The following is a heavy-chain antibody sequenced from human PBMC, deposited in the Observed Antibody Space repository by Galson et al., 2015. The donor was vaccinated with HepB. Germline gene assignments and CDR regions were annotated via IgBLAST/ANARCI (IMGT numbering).Heavy chain of an antibody. Sequence: SLRLSCAASGFTFSSYAMHWVRQAPGKGLEWVAVISYDGSNKYYADSVKGRFTISRDNSKNTLYLQMNSLRAEDTAVYYCARDRVAFKGIAVAGTLDYWGQGTLVTVSS. CDR3: ARDRVAFKGIAVAGTLDY. J-gene: IGHJ4*02. CDR1: GFTFSSYA. D-gene: IGHD6-19*01. V-gene: IGHV3-30*04. CDR2: ISYDGSNK.